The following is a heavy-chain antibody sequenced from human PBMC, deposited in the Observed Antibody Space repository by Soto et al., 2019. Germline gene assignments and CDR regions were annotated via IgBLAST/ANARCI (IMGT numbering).Heavy chain of an antibody. CDR2: IWYDGSNK. V-gene: IGHV3-33*01. D-gene: IGHD3-10*01. CDR1: GYTFIRYG. J-gene: IGHJ5*02. CDR3: ARDGSGGAWGWFDP. Sequence: QVQLVESGGGVVQPGMSLRLSCAASGYTFIRYGMHWVRQAPGKGLEWLAVIWYDGSNKYYADSVKGRFTISRDNSKNTLFLQMDSLRVEGTAMYYCARDGSGGAWGWFDPWGQGTLVSVSS.